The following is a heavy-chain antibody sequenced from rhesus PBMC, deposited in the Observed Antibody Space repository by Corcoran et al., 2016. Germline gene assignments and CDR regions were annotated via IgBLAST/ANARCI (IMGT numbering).Heavy chain of an antibody. CDR2: NKNRADGGNE. D-gene: IGHD5-24*01. V-gene: IGHV3-16*02. Sequence: EVQLVESGGGLVQPGGSLRLSCAASGFTFSNYWMSWVRQAPGEGLDGVGRNKNRADGGNEAYAESVKGRFTISRDDAKHTLPLQMNSLKTEDTAVYYCRRGYTDWGQGVLVTVSA. J-gene: IGHJ4*01. CDR1: GFTFSNYW. CDR3: RRGYTD.